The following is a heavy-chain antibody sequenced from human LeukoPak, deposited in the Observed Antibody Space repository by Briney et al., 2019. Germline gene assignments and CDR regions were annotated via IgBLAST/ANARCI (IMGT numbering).Heavy chain of an antibody. CDR1: GASFSGYY. CDR2: INHNGST. J-gene: IGHJ4*02. D-gene: IGHD3-10*01. V-gene: IGHV4-34*01. Sequence: PSETLSLTCAVYGASFSGYYCSWIRQPPGNGLEWIGEINHNGSTNNNTSLKSRVTTSVATSKKQFILKLSSGTAADTAAYYCARHEWFGVLFDYWGQGTLVTVSS. CDR3: ARHEWFGVLFDY.